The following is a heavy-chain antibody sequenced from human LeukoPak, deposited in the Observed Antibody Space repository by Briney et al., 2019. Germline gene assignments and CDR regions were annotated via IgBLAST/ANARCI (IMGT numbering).Heavy chain of an antibody. D-gene: IGHD5-18*01. CDR2: VYYSGIT. V-gene: IGHV4-59*07. CDR3: VRRYNSGPYYFDY. J-gene: IGHJ4*02. CDR1: GGSISSYY. Sequence: PSDTLSLTCTVSGGSISSYYWIWIRQPPGKGLEWIGFVYYSGITSYNPSLKSRVTISVDTSKNHFSLKLTSVTAADTAVYYCVRRYNSGPYYFDYWGQGTLVTVSS.